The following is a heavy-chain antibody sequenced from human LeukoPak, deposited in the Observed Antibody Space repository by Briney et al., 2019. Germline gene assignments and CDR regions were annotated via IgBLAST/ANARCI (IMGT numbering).Heavy chain of an antibody. D-gene: IGHD2-2*01. J-gene: IGHJ4*02. CDR1: GGSISSGDYY. CDR2: IYYSGST. Sequence: SQTLSLTCTVSGGSISSGDYYWSWVRQPPGKGLEWIGYIYYSGSTYYNPSLKSRVTISVDTSKNQFSLKLSSVTAADTAVYYCARVFTVGVVVDYWGQGTLVTVSS. V-gene: IGHV4-30-4*08. CDR3: ARVFTVGVVVDY.